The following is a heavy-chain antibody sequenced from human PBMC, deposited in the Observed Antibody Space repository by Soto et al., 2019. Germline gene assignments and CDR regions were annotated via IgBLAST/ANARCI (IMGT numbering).Heavy chain of an antibody. CDR1: GFNFISYA. D-gene: IGHD4-17*01. Sequence: XGSLILSCAASGFNFISYAMNWVRQAPGKGLEWVSAINSGGESTFYAESVRGRFTISRDNALNTLFLHMKSLRPEDTAVYYCAHPRGYGVFDAVDIWGQGTMVTVSS. V-gene: IGHV3-23*01. CDR2: INSGGEST. CDR3: AHPRGYGVFDAVDI. J-gene: IGHJ3*02.